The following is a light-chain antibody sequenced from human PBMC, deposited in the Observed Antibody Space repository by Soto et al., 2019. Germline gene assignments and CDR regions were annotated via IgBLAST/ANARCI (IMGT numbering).Light chain of an antibody. CDR1: QSVSSSY. CDR2: GAS. V-gene: IGKV3D-15*01. J-gene: IGKJ3*01. Sequence: PGERVTLSCRASQSVSSSYLTWYQQKPGQAPRLLIYGASTRATSIPARFSGSGSGTEFTLTISSLQSEDFAIYYCHQYNSWPRGTFGPGT. CDR3: HQYNSWPRGT.